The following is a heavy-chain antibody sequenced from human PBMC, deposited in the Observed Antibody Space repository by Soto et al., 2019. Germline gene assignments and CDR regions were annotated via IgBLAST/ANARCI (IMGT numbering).Heavy chain of an antibody. CDR1: GFTFSNYA. CDR2: ISGSGGST. V-gene: IGHV3-23*01. J-gene: IGHJ4*02. CDR3: AKDYFRYSNSSPYYYDY. D-gene: IGHD6-6*01. Sequence: VQLLESGGGLVQPGGSLRLSCAASGFTFSNYAMNWVRQAPGKGLEWVSAISGSGGSTYYADSVKGRFTISRDNSKNTQYLQVNSLRAEDTAVYYCAKDYFRYSNSSPYYYDYWGQGTLVTVSS.